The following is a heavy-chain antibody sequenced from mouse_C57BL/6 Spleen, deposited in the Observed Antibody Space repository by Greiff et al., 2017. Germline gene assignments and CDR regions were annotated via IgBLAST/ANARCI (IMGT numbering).Heavy chain of an antibody. J-gene: IGHJ1*03. Sequence: EVQVVESGGGLVKPGGSLKLSCAASGFTFSSYTMSWVRQTPEKRLEWVATISGGGGNTYYPDSVKGRFTISRDNAKNTLYLQMSSLRSEDTALYYCARHYGRSYAYFDVWGTGTTVTVSS. CDR2: ISGGGGNT. D-gene: IGHD1-1*01. V-gene: IGHV5-9*01. CDR3: ARHYGRSYAYFDV. CDR1: GFTFSSYT.